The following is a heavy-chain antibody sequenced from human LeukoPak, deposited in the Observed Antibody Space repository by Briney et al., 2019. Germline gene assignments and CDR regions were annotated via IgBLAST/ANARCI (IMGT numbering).Heavy chain of an antibody. CDR3: ARNSGELGA. V-gene: IGHV3-53*01. D-gene: IGHD2-21*01. CDR1: GFTVRNNY. CDR2: IYSVGST. Sequence: GGSLRLSCAASGFTVRNNYMSWVRRAAGKGLEWVALIYSVGSTYYADSVKGRFTISRDNSKNTLHLQMNSLRAEDTAVYYCARNSGELGAWGQGTLVTVSS. J-gene: IGHJ5*02.